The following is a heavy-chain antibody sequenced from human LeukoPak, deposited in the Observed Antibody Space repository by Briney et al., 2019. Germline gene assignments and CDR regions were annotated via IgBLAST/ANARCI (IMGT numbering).Heavy chain of an antibody. J-gene: IGHJ3*02. CDR3: AKDVHSLTYNWNYCPI. CDR1: GFTFSSYA. CDR2: ISGSGGST. V-gene: IGHV3-23*01. D-gene: IGHD1-7*01. Sequence: GGSLRLSCAASGFTFSSYAMSWVRQAPGKGLEWVSAISGSGGSTYYADSVKGRFTISRDNSKNTLYLQMNSLRAEDTAVYYCAKDVHSLTYNWNYCPIWGQGTMVTVSS.